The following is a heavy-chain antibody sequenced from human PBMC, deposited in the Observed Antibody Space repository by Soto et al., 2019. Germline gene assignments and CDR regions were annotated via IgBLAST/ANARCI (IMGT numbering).Heavy chain of an antibody. CDR2: INDDGSAT. CDR3: ARGIFGSGTANDY. J-gene: IGHJ4*02. D-gene: IGHD3-10*01. V-gene: IGHV3-74*01. CDR1: GFTFSGSW. Sequence: EVQLVESGGGLVQPGGSLRLSCAASGFTFSGSWMHWVRQAPGKGLIWVSRINDDGSATSYADFVKGRFTISRDNAKDTLFLQMNALRAEDTAVYYCARGIFGSGTANDYWGQGTLVTVSS.